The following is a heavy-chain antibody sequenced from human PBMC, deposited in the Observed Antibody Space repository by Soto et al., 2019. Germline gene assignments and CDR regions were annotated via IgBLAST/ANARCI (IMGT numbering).Heavy chain of an antibody. V-gene: IGHV3-23*01. J-gene: IGHJ6*02. D-gene: IGHD3-10*01. CDR3: AKDHRIWGRLVEYMDV. CDR2: ISGSGVST. Sequence: PGGSLRLSCAASGFTFSSYALGWVRQAPGRGLECVSAISGSGVSTFYADSVKGRFTISRDTSKNTLYPQMNTLTAEDTAVYYCAKDHRIWGRLVEYMDVWGQGTTVTVSS. CDR1: GFTFSSYA.